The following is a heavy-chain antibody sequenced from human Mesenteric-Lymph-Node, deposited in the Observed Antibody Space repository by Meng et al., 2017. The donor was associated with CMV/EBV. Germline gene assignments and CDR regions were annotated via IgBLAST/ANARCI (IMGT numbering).Heavy chain of an antibody. CDR3: ASLITMVRGVITHLSWNAEENWFDP. V-gene: IGHV4-39*07. CDR1: GGSISSSSYY. J-gene: IGHJ5*02. CDR2: IYYSGST. Sequence: GSLRLSCTVSGGSISSSSYYWGWIRQPPGKGLEWIGSIYYSGSTYYNPSLKSRVTISVDTSKNQFSLKLSSVTAADTAVYYCASLITMVRGVITHLSWNAEENWFDPWGQGTLVTVSS. D-gene: IGHD3-10*01.